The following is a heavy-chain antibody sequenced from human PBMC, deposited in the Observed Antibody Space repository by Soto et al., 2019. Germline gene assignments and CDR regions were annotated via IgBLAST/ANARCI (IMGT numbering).Heavy chain of an antibody. CDR2: IWYDGSNK. V-gene: IGHV3-33*01. CDR1: GFTFSSYG. Sequence: GGSLRLSCAASGFTFSSYGMHWVRQAPGKGLEWVAVIWYDGSNKYYADSVKGRFTISRDNSKNTLYLQMNSLRAEDTAVYYCARRIAASCSPSHYYYYYMDVWGKGTTVTVSS. CDR3: ARRIAASCSPSHYYYYYMDV. J-gene: IGHJ6*03. D-gene: IGHD6-13*01.